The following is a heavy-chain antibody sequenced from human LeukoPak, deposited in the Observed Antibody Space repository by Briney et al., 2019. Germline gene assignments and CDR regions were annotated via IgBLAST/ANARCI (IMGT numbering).Heavy chain of an antibody. V-gene: IGHV3-20*04. Sequence: GGSLRLSCAASGFTFDDYGMSWVRQAPEKGLEWVSGINWNGGSTGYADSVKGRFTISRDNAKNSLYLQMNSLRAEDTALYYCARVSEHLVSSGWGSYYYYMDVWGKGTTVTVSS. D-gene: IGHD6-19*01. J-gene: IGHJ6*03. CDR1: GFTFDDYG. CDR2: INWNGGST. CDR3: ARVSEHLVSSGWGSYYYYMDV.